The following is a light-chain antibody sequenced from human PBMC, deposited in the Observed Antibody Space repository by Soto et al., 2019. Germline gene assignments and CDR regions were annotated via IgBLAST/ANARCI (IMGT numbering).Light chain of an antibody. J-gene: IGLJ1*01. CDR3: SSYKTFSSYV. CDR1: SSDVGGYNY. CDR2: DVR. Sequence: QSALTQPASVSGSPGQSITISCTGTSSDVGGYNYVSWYQQHPGKAPKLMIYDVRNRPSGVSNRFSGSKSVNTASLTISGLQAEDGADYYCSSYKTFSSYVFGTGPKVTVL. V-gene: IGLV2-14*01.